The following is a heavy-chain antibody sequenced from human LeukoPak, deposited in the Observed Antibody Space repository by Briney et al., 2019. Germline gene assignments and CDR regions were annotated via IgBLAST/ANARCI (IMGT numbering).Heavy chain of an antibody. Sequence: GGPLRLSCAASGFTFSSYAMSGLPQAPGKGVEGVSASGGSGSSTYYAESVKGRFTISTNNSKNTLYLQMNTLRAEDTAVYYCAKDRVVVAGFDYWGQGTLVTVSS. CDR2: SGGSGSST. CDR1: GFTFSSYA. V-gene: IGHV3-23*01. J-gene: IGHJ4*02. D-gene: IGHD6-19*01. CDR3: AKDRVVVAGFDY.